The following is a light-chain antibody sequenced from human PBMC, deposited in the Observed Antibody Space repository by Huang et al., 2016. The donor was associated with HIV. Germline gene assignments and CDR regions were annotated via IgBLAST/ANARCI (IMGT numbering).Light chain of an antibody. CDR3: QQYNNWPWT. J-gene: IGKJ1*01. V-gene: IGKV3-15*01. Sequence: EIVMTQSPATLSVSPGESAPLSCRASQSVRSNLAWYQQKPGQAPRLLIYGASTRATGIPARFSGSGSGTEFTLTISSMQSEDFAFYYCQQYNNWPWTFGQGTKVEIK. CDR1: QSVRSN. CDR2: GAS.